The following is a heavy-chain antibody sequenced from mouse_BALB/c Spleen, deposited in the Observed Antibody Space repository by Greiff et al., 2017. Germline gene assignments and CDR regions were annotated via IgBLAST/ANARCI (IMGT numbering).Heavy chain of an antibody. J-gene: IGHJ2*01. CDR2: IHYSGST. CDR3: ARRGFTDLDY. Sequence: EVKLQESGPDLVKPSQSLSLTCTVTGYTFTSGYSWHWIRQFPGNKLEWMGYIHYSGSTNYNPSLKSRIPITRDTSKNQFFLQLNSVTTEDTATYYCARRGFTDLDYWGQGTTLTVSS. CDR1: GYTFTSGYS. V-gene: IGHV3-1*02.